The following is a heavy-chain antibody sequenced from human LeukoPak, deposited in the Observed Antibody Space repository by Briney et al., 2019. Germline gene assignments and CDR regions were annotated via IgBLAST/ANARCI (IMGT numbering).Heavy chain of an antibody. CDR3: ARAQPRLSGGNPLDY. V-gene: IGHV1-69*05. CDR2: IIPIFGTA. CDR1: GGTFSSYA. D-gene: IGHD4-23*01. J-gene: IGHJ4*02. Sequence: SVKVSCKASGGTFSSYAISWVRQAPGQGLEWMGRIIPIFGTANYAQKFQGRVTITTDESTSTAYMELSSLRSEDTAVYYCARAQPRLSGGNPLDYWGQGTPVTVSS.